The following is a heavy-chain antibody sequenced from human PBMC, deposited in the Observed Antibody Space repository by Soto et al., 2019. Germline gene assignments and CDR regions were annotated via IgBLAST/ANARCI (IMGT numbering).Heavy chain of an antibody. CDR2: IYYSGST. J-gene: IGHJ4*02. D-gene: IGHD2-15*01. V-gene: IGHV4-31*03. Sequence: QVQLQESGPGLVKPSQTLSLTCTVSGGSISSGGYYWSWIRQHPGKGLEWIGYIYYSGSTYYNPALKSGVTISVYTSKNQFSLKLSSVTAADTAVYYCARVGYCSGGSCYSENYFDYWGQGTLVTVSS. CDR3: ARVGYCSGGSCYSENYFDY. CDR1: GGSISSGGYY.